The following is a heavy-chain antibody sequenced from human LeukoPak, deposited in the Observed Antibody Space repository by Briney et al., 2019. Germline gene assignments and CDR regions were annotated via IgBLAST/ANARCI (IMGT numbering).Heavy chain of an antibody. CDR1: GYRLTSHW. CDR3: TRRAASCGGDCYSGDY. Sequence: PGESLKISCKSSGYRLTSHWIGRVRQVPGKGLEWMGIVYPGESYTRYSPSFQGQVTISADNSISTAYLQWSSLKASDTAMYYCTRRAASCGGDCYSGDYWGQGTLVTVSS. V-gene: IGHV5-51*01. D-gene: IGHD2-21*02. CDR2: VYPGESYT. J-gene: IGHJ4*02.